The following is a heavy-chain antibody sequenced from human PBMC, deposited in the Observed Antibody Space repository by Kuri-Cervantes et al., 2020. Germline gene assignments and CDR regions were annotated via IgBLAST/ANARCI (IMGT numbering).Heavy chain of an antibody. CDR3: ASDQEGYYYYGMDV. J-gene: IGHJ6*02. Sequence: ASVKVSCKASGYTFTGYYMHWVRQAPGQGLEWMGWINPNSGGTNYAQKFQGRVTMTRDTSISTAYRELSSLRSEDTAVYYCASDQEGYYYYGMDVWGQGTTVTVSS. V-gene: IGHV1-2*02. CDR1: GYTFTGYY. CDR2: INPNSGGT.